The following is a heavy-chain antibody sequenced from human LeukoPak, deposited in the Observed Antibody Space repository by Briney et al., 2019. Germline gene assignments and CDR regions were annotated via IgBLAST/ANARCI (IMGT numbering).Heavy chain of an antibody. J-gene: IGHJ3*02. Sequence: GGPLRLSCAASGFTVSSNYMSWVRQAPGKGLEWVSVIYSGGSTYYADSVKGRFTISRDNAQNSLFLQLNSLRAEDTAVYYCARDPYSSGWYKDAFDIWGQGTMVTVSS. CDR1: GFTVSSNY. V-gene: IGHV3-53*01. CDR2: IYSGGST. CDR3: ARDPYSSGWYKDAFDI. D-gene: IGHD6-19*01.